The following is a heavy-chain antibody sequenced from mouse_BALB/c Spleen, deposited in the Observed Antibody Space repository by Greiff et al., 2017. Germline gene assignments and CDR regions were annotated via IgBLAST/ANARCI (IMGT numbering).Heavy chain of an antibody. J-gene: IGHJ2*01. CDR1: GYTFTSYY. Sequence: VQLQQSGAELVKPGASVKLSCKASGYTFTSYYMYWVKQRPGQGLEWIGEINPSNGGTNFNEKFKSKATLTVDKSSSTAYMQLSSLTSEDSAVYYCTITTVVADNYWGQGTTLTVSS. CDR2: INPSNGGT. V-gene: IGHV1S81*02. CDR3: TITTVVADNY. D-gene: IGHD1-1*01.